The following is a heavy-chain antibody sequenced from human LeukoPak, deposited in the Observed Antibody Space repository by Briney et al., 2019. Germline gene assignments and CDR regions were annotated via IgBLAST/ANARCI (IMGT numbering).Heavy chain of an antibody. D-gene: IGHD5-18*01. J-gene: IGHJ6*03. CDR1: GYTFTGYY. CDR3: AAAVDTAMVTQYYYYYYMDV. Sequence: ASVKVSCKASGYTFTGYYMLWVRQAPGQGLEWMGWINPNSGGTNYAQKFQGRVTMTRDTSISTAYMELSRLRSDDTAVYYCAAAVDTAMVTQYYYYYYMDVWGKGTTVTVSS. V-gene: IGHV1-2*02. CDR2: INPNSGGT.